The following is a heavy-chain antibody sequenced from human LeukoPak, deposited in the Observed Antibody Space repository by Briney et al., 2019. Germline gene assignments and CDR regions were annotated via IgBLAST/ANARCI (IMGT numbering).Heavy chain of an antibody. CDR3: AREEEDGYNPFDY. CDR2: ISYDGSNK. D-gene: IGHD5-24*01. CDR1: GFTFSSYA. J-gene: IGHJ4*02. V-gene: IGHV3-30*04. Sequence: GGSLRLSCAAFGFTFSSYAMHWVRQAPGKGLEWVAVISYDGSNKYYADSVKGRFTISRDNSKNTLYLQMNSLRAEDTAVYYCAREEEDGYNPFDYWGQGTLVTVSS.